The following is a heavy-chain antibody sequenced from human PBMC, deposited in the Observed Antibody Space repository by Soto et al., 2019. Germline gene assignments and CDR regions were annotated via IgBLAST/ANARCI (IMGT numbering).Heavy chain of an antibody. D-gene: IGHD3-16*02. J-gene: IGHJ4*02. V-gene: IGHV3-33*01. CDR2: VWYDGSIK. Sequence: QVQLVESGGGVVQPGRSLRLSCAASGFTFSTYVMHWVRQAPCKGLEWVAVVWYDGSIKYYADSVKGRFTISRDNSKNTLYLQMDSLRAEDTAMHSCARDRSPTEYVRGSYRSVHNDYWCQGTLVTVSS. CDR3: ARDRSPTEYVRGSYRSVHNDY. CDR1: GFTFSTYV.